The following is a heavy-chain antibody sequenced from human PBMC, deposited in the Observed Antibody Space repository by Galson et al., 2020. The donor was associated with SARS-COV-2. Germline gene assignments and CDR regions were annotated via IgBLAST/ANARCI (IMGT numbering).Heavy chain of an antibody. J-gene: IGHJ4*02. CDR1: GGSISATVFY. V-gene: IGHV4-39*07. CDR3: VRVDRNGVSEISVDH. CDR2: VFQSGST. D-gene: IGHD2-8*01. Sequence: SETLSLTCMVSGGSISATVFYWGWIRQPSGGGLEWIGNVFQSGSTHYSASLKSRAHISLDRSKNEFSLRLTSVTAADTAVYFCVRVDRNGVSEISVDHWGQGIQVAVSS.